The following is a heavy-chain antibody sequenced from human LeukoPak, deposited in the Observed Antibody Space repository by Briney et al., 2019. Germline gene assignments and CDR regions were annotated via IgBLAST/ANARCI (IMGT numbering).Heavy chain of an antibody. CDR2: TSTSGGSA. CDR3: ARYSGSYYYPPAWDL. V-gene: IGHV3-23*01. D-gene: IGHD1-26*01. J-gene: IGHJ4*02. CDR1: GFTFSNNA. Sequence: GGSLRLSCAASGFTFSNNAMSWVRQAPGKGLEWVSATSTSGGSAYYADSVKGRFTISRDNSKNTLYPQMDSLRADDTAVYYCARYSGSYYYPPAWDLWGQGTLVTVSS.